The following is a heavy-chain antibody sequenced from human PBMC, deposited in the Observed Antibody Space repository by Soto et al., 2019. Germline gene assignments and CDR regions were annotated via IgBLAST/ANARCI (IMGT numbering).Heavy chain of an antibody. CDR1: GGSFSGYY. Sequence: SETLSLTCAVDGGSFSGYYWTWIRQPPGTGLEWIGEINHSGSTNYNPSLKSRVTISVDTSKNQFSLKLTSVTAADTAVYYCARDKITGLFDYWGLGTLVTVSS. CDR2: INHSGST. D-gene: IGHD2-8*02. V-gene: IGHV4-34*01. J-gene: IGHJ4*01. CDR3: ARDKITGLFDY.